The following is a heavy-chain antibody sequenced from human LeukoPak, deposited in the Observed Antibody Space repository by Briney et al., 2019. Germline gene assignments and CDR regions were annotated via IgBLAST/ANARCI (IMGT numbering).Heavy chain of an antibody. CDR1: GGSISSYY. V-gene: IGHV4-39*02. CDR3: ARDYYDSSGHDAFDI. Sequence: SETLSLTCTVSGGSISSYYWGWIRQPPGKGLEWIGSIYYSGSTYYNPSLKSRVTISVDTSKNQFSLKLSSVTAADTAEYYCARDYYDSSGHDAFDIWGQGTMVTVSS. CDR2: IYYSGST. D-gene: IGHD3-22*01. J-gene: IGHJ3*02.